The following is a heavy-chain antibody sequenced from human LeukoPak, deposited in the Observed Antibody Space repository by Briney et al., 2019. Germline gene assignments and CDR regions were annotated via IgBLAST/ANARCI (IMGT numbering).Heavy chain of an antibody. CDR1: GFTVSSNY. CDR3: ARDLEPGTYYYYGMDV. V-gene: IGHV3-66*01. Sequence: GGSLRLSCAASGFTVSSNYMSWVRQAPGKGLEWVSVIYSGGSTYYADSVKGRFTISRDNSKNTLYLQMNSLRAEDTAVYYCARDLEPGTYYYYGMDVWGQGTTVTVSS. CDR2: IYSGGST. D-gene: IGHD1-1*01. J-gene: IGHJ6*02.